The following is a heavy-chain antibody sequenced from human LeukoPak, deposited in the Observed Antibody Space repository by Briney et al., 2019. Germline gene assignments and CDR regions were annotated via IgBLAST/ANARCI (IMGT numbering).Heavy chain of an antibody. CDR2: IANEGRNR. CDR3: AKEFRTGGDDAFDI. CDR1: GFTFNSYG. J-gene: IGHJ3*02. Sequence: GGSLRLSCAPSGFTFNSYGMHWVRQAPGKGLEWVAVIANEGRNRYYVDSVKGRFTISRDNSKNTLYLQMNSLRAEDTAVYYCAKEFRTGGDDAFDIWGQGTMVTVSS. D-gene: IGHD3-16*01. V-gene: IGHV3-30*18.